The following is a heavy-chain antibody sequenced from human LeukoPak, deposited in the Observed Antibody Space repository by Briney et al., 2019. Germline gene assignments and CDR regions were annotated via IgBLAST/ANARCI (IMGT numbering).Heavy chain of an antibody. Sequence: GGSLRLSCAASGFTFSCYSMNWVRQAPGKGLEWVSSISSSSSYIYYADSVKGRFTISRDNAKNSLYLQMNSLRAEDTAVYYCARDGDGSGMDVWGQGTTVTVSS. CDR2: ISSSSSYI. J-gene: IGHJ6*02. CDR1: GFTFSCYS. D-gene: IGHD5-24*01. CDR3: ARDGDGSGMDV. V-gene: IGHV3-21*01.